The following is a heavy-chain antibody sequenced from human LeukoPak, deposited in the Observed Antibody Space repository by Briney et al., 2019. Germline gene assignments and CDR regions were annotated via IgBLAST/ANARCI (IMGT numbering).Heavy chain of an antibody. CDR3: ARRSSIATRLFDF. D-gene: IGHD6-6*01. J-gene: IGHJ4*02. Sequence: GGSPQISFKGSGCRFTSYLIGWVRPMPGKGLEGMGIIYPCDSDTKYSPSFQGQVTISVDKSITTTSLQWSSLNASDTAIYYCARRSSIATRLFDFWGQGTLVTVSS. CDR2: IYPCDSDT. CDR1: GCRFTSYL. V-gene: IGHV5-51*01.